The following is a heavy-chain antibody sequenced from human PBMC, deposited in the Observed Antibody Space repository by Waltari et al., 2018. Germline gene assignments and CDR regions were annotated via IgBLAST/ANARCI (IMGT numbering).Heavy chain of an antibody. CDR3: ARLDYSALRRGCDP. Sequence: QLQLQESGPGLVKPSETLSLRCTVSGDSINSDYNYWGWPRQPPGEGLAWIGTVHFSGTTYYNPSLKSRVTISVDTSKNQFSLKLTSVTAADTAVYYCARLDYSALRRGCDPWGQGTLVTVSS. CDR1: GDSINSDYNY. D-gene: IGHD4-4*01. CDR2: VHFSGTT. V-gene: IGHV4-39*01. J-gene: IGHJ5*02.